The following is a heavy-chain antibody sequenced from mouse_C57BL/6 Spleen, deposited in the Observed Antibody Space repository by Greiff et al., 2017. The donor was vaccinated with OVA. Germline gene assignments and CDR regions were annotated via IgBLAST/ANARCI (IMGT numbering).Heavy chain of an antibody. CDR2: IHPSDSDT. D-gene: IGHD1-1*01. Sequence: QVQLQQPGAELVKPGASVKVSCKASGYTFTSYWMHWVKQRPGQGLEWIGRIHPSDSDTNYNQKFKGKATLTVDKSSSTAYMQLSSLTSEDSAVYYCAIWGYGSSSAWCAYWGQGTLVTVSA. CDR3: AIWGYGSSSAWCAY. J-gene: IGHJ3*01. CDR1: GYTFTSYW. V-gene: IGHV1-74*01.